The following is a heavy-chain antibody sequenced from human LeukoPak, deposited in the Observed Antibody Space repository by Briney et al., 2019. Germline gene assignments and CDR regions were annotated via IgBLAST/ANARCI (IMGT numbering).Heavy chain of an antibody. CDR1: GYTFTSYY. V-gene: IGHV1-46*01. CDR3: ARVFRGVVVVPAARYYYYMDV. D-gene: IGHD2-2*01. CDR2: INPSGGST. Sequence: ASVRVSCTASGYTFTSYYMHWVRQAPGQGLEWMGIINPSGGSTSYAQKFQGRVTMTRDTSTSTVYMELSSLRSEDTDVYYCARVFRGVVVVPAARYYYYMDVGGKGTTVTVS. J-gene: IGHJ6*03.